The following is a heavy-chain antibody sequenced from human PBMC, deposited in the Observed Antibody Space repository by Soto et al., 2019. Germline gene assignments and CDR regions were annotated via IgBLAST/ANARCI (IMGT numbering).Heavy chain of an antibody. CDR3: ACRLDYGDY. V-gene: IGHV4-39*01. J-gene: IGHJ4*02. Sequence: QLQLQESGPGLVKPSENLSLTCPVSGVSISSRSYYWGWIRQPPGKGLEWIGSIYYSGSTYYNPSLKSRVTRSLDTSKNQFSLMLSSGTAADTAVYYCACRLDYGDYWGQVTLVTVSS. CDR1: GVSISSRSYY. CDR2: IYYSGST.